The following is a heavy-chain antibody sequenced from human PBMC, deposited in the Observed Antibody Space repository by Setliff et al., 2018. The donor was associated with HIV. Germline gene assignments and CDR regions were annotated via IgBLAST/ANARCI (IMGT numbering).Heavy chain of an antibody. CDR1: GDTFSSYP. Sequence: GASVKVSCKSSGDTFSSYPITWVRQAPGQGLEWMGGIIPSLGTANYAQRFQGRVTFTADESTTTVYMGLSSLRPEDTAVYYCARDGPYVAVLIRAFDIWGQGTMVTVSS. CDR3: ARDGPYVAVLIRAFDI. CDR2: IIPSLGTA. D-gene: IGHD3-16*01. J-gene: IGHJ3*02. V-gene: IGHV1-69*13.